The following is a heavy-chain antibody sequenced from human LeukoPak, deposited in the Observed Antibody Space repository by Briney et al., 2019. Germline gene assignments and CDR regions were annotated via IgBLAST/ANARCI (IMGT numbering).Heavy chain of an antibody. CDR2: IYYSGST. D-gene: IGHD6-19*01. J-gene: IGHJ5*02. V-gene: IGHV4-28*01. CDR3: ARLDSSGWPNWFDP. Sequence: PSETLSLTCAVSGGSISSSNWWSWIRQHPGKGLEWIGYIYYSGSTYYNPSLKSRVTISVDTSKNQFSLKLSSVTAADTAVYYCARLDSSGWPNWFDPWGQGTLVTVSS. CDR1: GGSISSSNW.